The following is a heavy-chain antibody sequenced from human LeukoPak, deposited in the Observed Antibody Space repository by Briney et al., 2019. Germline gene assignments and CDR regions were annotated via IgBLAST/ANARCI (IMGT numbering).Heavy chain of an antibody. V-gene: IGHV4-31*03. CDR2: IYYSGST. D-gene: IGHD3-10*01. CDR3: ARDKRGLLDY. CDR1: GGSISSVGSY. J-gene: IGHJ4*02. Sequence: SETLSLTCTVSGGSISSVGSYWSCIRQHPGKGLEWIGYIYYSGSTYYNPSLKSRATISVDTSKNQFSLKLSSVTAADTAVYYCARDKRGLLDYWGQGTLVTVSS.